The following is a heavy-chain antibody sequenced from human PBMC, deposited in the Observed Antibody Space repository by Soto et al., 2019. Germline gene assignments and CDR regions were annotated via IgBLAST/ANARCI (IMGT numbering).Heavy chain of an antibody. CDR1: GYSFTSHY. D-gene: IGHD3-22*01. J-gene: IGHJ4*02. Sequence: GASVKVSCKAIGYSFTSHYMHWVRQAPGQGLEWMGTIYPGGVNIGYAQKFKGRVTMTEDTSTSTVYMELNSLTSEDTAVYYCVRGDGDYYDGNGYLGRHWGQGTLVTVSS. CDR2: IYPGGVNI. CDR3: VRGDGDYYDGNGYLGRH. V-gene: IGHV1-46*01.